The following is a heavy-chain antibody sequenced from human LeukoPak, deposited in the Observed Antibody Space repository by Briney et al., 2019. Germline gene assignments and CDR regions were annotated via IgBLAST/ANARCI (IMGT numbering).Heavy chain of an antibody. CDR3: ARESGGRYSSSPLYDAFDI. V-gene: IGHV1-69*05. J-gene: IGHJ3*02. D-gene: IGHD6-13*01. CDR2: IIPIFGTA. Sequence: GASVKVSCKASGGTFSSYAISWVRQAPGQGLEWMGGIIPIFGTANYAQKFQGRVTITMDESTSTAYMELSSLRSEDTAVYYCARESGGRYSSSPLYDAFDIWGQGTMVTVSS. CDR1: GGTFSSYA.